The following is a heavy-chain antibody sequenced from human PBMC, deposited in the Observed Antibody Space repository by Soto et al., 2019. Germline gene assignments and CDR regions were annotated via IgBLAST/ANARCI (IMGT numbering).Heavy chain of an antibody. D-gene: IGHD4-17*01. CDR3: ARRYGGNSGTFDF. CDR2: INHSGIT. Sequence: QVQLQQWGAGLLRPSEALSLTCAVYGRSFSGYYWSWIRQPPGKGLEWIGQINHSGITTYNPSLTSRVTISVDTSNNNFSLKLSSVTAADTAVYYWARRYGGNSGTFDFWAREPWSPSPQ. J-gene: IGHJ4*02. V-gene: IGHV4-34*01. CDR1: GRSFSGYY.